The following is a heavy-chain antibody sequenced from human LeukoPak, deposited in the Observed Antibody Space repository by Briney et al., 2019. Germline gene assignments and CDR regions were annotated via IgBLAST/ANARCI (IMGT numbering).Heavy chain of an antibody. J-gene: IGHJ4*02. CDR1: GFTFSSYA. D-gene: IGHD6-13*01. CDR3: ARLGYSSSWYHDY. Sequence: GGSLRLSCAASGFTFSSYAMSWVRQAPGKELEWVSAISGSGGSTYYADSVKGRFTISRDNSKNTLYLQMNSLRAEDTAVYYCARLGYSSSWYHDYWGQGTLVTVSS. CDR2: ISGSGGST. V-gene: IGHV3-23*01.